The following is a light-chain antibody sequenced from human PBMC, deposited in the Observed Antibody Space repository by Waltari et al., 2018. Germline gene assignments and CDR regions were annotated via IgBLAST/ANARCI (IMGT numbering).Light chain of an antibody. Sequence: AIRMTQSPSSLSASTGDRVTITCRASQGISSYLAWYQQKPGKAPKLLIPAASTVQNGVPSRLSGSGSGTDFTLAISCLQSEDFATYYCQQYYSYPRTFGQGTKVEIK. CDR2: AAS. J-gene: IGKJ1*01. CDR3: QQYYSYPRT. CDR1: QGISSY. V-gene: IGKV1-8*01.